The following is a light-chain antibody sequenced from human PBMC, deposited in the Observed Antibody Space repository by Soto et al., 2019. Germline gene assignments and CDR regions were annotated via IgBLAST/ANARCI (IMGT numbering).Light chain of an antibody. J-gene: IGLJ3*02. CDR1: SSDVV. CDR2: YVS. Sequence: QSALTQPRSVSGSPGQSVTISCTGTSSDVVSWYQQHPGKAPKLIIYYVSQRPSGVPDRFSGSKSGNTASLTISGLQAEDEADYYCCSSAGGFTWVFGGGPKVTVL. CDR3: CSSAGGFTWV. V-gene: IGLV2-11*01.